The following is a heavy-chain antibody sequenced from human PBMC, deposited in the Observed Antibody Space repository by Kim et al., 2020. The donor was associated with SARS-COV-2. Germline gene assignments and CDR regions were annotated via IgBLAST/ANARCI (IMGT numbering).Heavy chain of an antibody. V-gene: IGHV4-39*01. CDR2: IFYSGST. Sequence: SETLSLTCTVSGGSISSSSYYWGWIRQPPGKGLEWIGSIFYSGSTYYNPSLKSRVTISVDTSKNQFSLKLSSVTAADTAMYYCARHVITSCLDYWGQGTLVTVSS. CDR3: ARHVITSCLDY. J-gene: IGHJ4*02. D-gene: IGHD2-2*01. CDR1: GGSISSSSYY.